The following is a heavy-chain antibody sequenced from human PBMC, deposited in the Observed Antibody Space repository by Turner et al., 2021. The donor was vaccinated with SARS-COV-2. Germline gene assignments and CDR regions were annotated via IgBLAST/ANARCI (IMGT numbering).Heavy chain of an antibody. J-gene: IGHJ4*03. CDR1: GFNIKDHY. D-gene: IGHD2-8*01. CDR3: SNGAWFVY. CDR2: IDPEDGDT. V-gene: IGHV1-69-2*01. Sequence: EVQLQQSGAELVRPGASVKLSCTASGFNIKDHYMHWVKQRPEQGLEWIGRIDPEDGDTGYAPKFQGKATMTADTSSNTVYLQLSSLTSEDTAVYYCSNGAWFVYWGQGTLVTVS.